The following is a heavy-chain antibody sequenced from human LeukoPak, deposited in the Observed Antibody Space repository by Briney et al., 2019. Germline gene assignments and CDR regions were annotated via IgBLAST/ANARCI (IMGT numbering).Heavy chain of an antibody. CDR3: ARETGGPETYYYYYMDV. V-gene: IGHV1-69*05. D-gene: IGHD4-23*01. CDR1: GGTFSSYA. J-gene: IGHJ6*03. Sequence: SVKVSCKASGGTFSSYAISWVRQAPGQGLEWMGRIIPIFGTASYAQKFQGRVTITTDESTSTAYMELSSLRSEDTAVYYCARETGGPETYYYYYMDVWGKGTTVTVSS. CDR2: IIPIFGTA.